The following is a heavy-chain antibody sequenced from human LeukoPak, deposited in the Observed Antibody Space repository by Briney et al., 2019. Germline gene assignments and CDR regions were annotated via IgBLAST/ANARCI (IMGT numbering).Heavy chain of an antibody. CDR2: IYYSGST. J-gene: IGHJ4*02. Sequence: PSETLSLTCTVSGGSISSYYWSWIRQPPGKGLEWIGYIYYSGSTNYSPSLKSRVTISVDTSKNQFSLKLSSVTAADTAVYYCARVRRGSSSWFFDYWGQGTLVTVPS. CDR3: ARVRRGSSSWFFDY. CDR1: GGSISSYY. V-gene: IGHV4-59*01. D-gene: IGHD6-13*01.